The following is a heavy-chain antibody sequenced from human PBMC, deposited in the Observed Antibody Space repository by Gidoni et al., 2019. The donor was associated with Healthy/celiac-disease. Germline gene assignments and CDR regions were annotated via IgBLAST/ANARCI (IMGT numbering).Heavy chain of an antibody. CDR3: ARARGGTGSDAFDI. D-gene: IGHD3-10*01. V-gene: IGHV1-69*01. J-gene: IGHJ3*02. Sequence: QVQLVQSGAEVKKPGSSVQVSCKASGGTFSSYAISWVRQAPGQGLEWMGGIIPTFGTPNYAQNFQGRVTITADEFTSTAYMELSSLKSEDTAVYYCARARGGTGSDAFDIWGQGTMVTVSS. CDR1: GGTFSSYA. CDR2: IIPTFGTP.